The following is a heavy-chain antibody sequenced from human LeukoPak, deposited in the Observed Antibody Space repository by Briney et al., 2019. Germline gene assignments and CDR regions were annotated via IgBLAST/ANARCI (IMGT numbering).Heavy chain of an antibody. CDR2: INWNGGSK. V-gene: IGHV3-20*04. J-gene: IGHJ3*02. Sequence: PGGSLRLSCAASGFIFDDNGMSWVRQAPGKGLEWVSGINWNGGSKVYADSVKGRFTISRDNAKNSLYLQMNSLRAEDTAVYYCASNYDSSGYYYEGAFDIWGQGTMVTVSS. CDR3: ASNYDSSGYYYEGAFDI. CDR1: GFIFDDNG. D-gene: IGHD3-22*01.